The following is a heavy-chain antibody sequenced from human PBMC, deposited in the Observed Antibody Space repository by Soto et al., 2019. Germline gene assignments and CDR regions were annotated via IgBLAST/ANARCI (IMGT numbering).Heavy chain of an antibody. CDR3: VRDGTKTLRDWFDP. J-gene: IGHJ5*02. V-gene: IGHV4-4*07. CDR2: IYATGTT. D-gene: IGHD1-1*01. CDR1: GASISGYY. Sequence: SETLSLTCTVSGASISGYYWSWLRKSAGKGLEWIGRIYATGTTDYNPSLKSRVMMSVDTSKKQFSLKLRSVTAADTAVYYCVRDGTKTLRDWFDPWGQGISVTVSS.